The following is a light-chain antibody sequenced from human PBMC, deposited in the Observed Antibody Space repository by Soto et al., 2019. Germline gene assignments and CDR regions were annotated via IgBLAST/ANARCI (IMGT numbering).Light chain of an antibody. V-gene: IGKV1-27*01. CDR1: QYLGIY. J-gene: IGKJ5*01. Sequence: IQMTQSPSSLSASVGDRVTITCRASQYLGIYLAWYQQRLGTVPKLLIYSTSTLQSGFPSRFSGSGSWTDFTLPISSLQPEDVAAYYCKSYKSVPVTFGQGTRLEIK. CDR3: KSYKSVPVT. CDR2: STS.